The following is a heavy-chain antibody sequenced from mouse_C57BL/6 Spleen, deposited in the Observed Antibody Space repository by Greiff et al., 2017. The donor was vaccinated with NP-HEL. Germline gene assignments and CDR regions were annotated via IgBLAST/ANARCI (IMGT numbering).Heavy chain of an antibody. CDR3: TRMAYYGSSSFAY. D-gene: IGHD1-1*01. CDR2: IDPETGGT. J-gene: IGHJ3*01. Sequence: VQLQESGAELVRPGASVTLSCKASGYTFTDYEMHWVKQTPVHGLEWIGAIDPETGGTAYNQKFKGKAILTADKSSSTAYMELRSLTSEDSAVYYCTRMAYYGSSSFAYWGQGTLVTVSA. V-gene: IGHV1-15*01. CDR1: GYTFTDYE.